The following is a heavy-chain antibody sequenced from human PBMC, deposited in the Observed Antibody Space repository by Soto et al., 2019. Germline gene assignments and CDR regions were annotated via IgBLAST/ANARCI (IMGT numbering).Heavy chain of an antibody. J-gene: IGHJ4*02. Sequence: QVQLVQSGAEVKKPGSSVKVSCKASGGTFSSYTISWVRQAPGQGLEWMGRIIPILGIANYAQKFQGRVTIAADKSTSTAYMQLSSLRSEDTAVYYCASVVVVTAVDSWGQGTLVTVSS. V-gene: IGHV1-69*02. CDR3: ASVVVVTAVDS. D-gene: IGHD2-21*02. CDR1: GGTFSSYT. CDR2: IIPILGIA.